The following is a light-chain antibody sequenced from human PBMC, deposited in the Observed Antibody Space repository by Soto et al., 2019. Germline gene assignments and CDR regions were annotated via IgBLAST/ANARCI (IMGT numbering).Light chain of an antibody. CDR3: QQYNNWPPWT. J-gene: IGKJ1*01. V-gene: IGKV3-15*01. CDR2: GAS. CDR1: QSVSSN. Sequence: EIVMTQSPATLSVSPGERATLSCRASQSVSSNLAWYQQKPGQALRVLIYGASTRATGIPARFSGSGSGTEFTLTISSLQSEDFAVYYCQQYNNWPPWTFGQGTKVEIK.